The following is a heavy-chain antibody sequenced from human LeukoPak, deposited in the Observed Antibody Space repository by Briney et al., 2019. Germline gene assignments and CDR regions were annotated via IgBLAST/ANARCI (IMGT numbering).Heavy chain of an antibody. CDR2: ISYDGSDK. CDR3: ATPTGDY. J-gene: IGHJ4*02. V-gene: IGHV3-30*03. Sequence: PGGSLRLSCVASGFTFSSYAMHWVRQAPGKGLEWVAVISYDGSDKYYADSVKGRFTISRDNYKNTLYLQMNSLRTEDTAVYYCATPTGDYWGQGTLVTASS. CDR1: GFTFSSYA.